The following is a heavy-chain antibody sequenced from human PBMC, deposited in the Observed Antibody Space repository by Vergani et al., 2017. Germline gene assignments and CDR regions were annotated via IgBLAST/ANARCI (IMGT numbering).Heavy chain of an antibody. Sequence: QVQLVQSGTEMKKSGASVRVSCTTSGYSFTAFHIHWVRQAPGQGLQWLGWINPYSGATAYGQEFQGRVTMTWDTSISTAYLNFNRVTSADTAMYFCAREFRVDVTAEFEYWGQGTLVIASS. CDR1: GYSFTAFH. V-gene: IGHV1-2*02. D-gene: IGHD2-21*02. CDR3: AREFRVDVTAEFEY. CDR2: INPYSGAT. J-gene: IGHJ4*02.